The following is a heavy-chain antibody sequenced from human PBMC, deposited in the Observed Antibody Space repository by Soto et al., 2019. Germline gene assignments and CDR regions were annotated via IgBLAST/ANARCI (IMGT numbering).Heavy chain of an antibody. V-gene: IGHV1-69*06. CDR2: IILPFGTP. CDR3: ARNGDCTRPGCIVGWFDP. Sequence: GASVKVSCKASGGTFSNHAINWVRQAPGQGPEWMGVIILPFGTPNYSQKFQGRVTITADKSKNQFYLDLNSVTAADTAMYYCARNGDCTRPGCIVGWFDPWGPGTLVTVSS. D-gene: IGHD2-8*01. CDR1: GGTFSNHA. J-gene: IGHJ5*02.